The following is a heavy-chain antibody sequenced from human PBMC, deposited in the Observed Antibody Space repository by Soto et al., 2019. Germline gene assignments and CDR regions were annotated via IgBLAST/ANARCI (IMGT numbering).Heavy chain of an antibody. V-gene: IGHV1-18*01. CDR3: ARDGKMTSINFDP. J-gene: IGHJ5*02. CDR1: GYTFTNYG. CDR2: ISAYTGES. D-gene: IGHD1-1*01. Sequence: EASVKVSCKASGYTFTNYGISWVRQAPGQGLEWMGWISAYTGESVYAQNLQGRVTMTTDTSTRTAYMELRSLRSDDSAMYYCARDGKMTSINFDPWGKGTLVIVSS.